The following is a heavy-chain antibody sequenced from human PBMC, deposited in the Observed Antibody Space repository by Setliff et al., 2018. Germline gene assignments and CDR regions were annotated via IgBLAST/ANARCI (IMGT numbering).Heavy chain of an antibody. CDR2: ISAYNGNT. J-gene: IGHJ6*02. CDR1: GYTFTSYG. CDR3: ARVGSSSWLHPDVYYYYGVDV. Sequence: GASVKVSCKASGYTFTSYGTSWVRQAPGQGLEWMGWISAYNGNTNYAQKLQGRVTMTTDTSTSTAYMELRSLRSDDTAVYYCARVGSSSWLHPDVYYYYGVDVWGQGTTVTVSS. V-gene: IGHV1-18*01. D-gene: IGHD6-13*01.